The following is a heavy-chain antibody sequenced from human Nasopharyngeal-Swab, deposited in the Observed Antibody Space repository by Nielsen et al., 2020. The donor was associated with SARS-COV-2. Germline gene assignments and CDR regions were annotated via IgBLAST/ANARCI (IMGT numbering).Heavy chain of an antibody. CDR2: ISYDGSNK. Sequence: GESLKISCAASGFTFSSYGMHWVRQAPGKGLEWVAVISYDGSNKYYADSVKGRFTISRDNPKNTLYLQMNSLRAEDTTVYYCAKEPTIGEYFDYWGQGTLVTVSS. V-gene: IGHV3-30*18. D-gene: IGHD3-10*01. CDR1: GFTFSSYG. J-gene: IGHJ4*02. CDR3: AKEPTIGEYFDY.